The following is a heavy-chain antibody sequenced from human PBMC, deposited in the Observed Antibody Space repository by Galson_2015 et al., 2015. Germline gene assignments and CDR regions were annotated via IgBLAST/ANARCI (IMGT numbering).Heavy chain of an antibody. Sequence: CAISGDSVSSHTAGWNWIRQSPSRGLEWLGRTYYRSQWYNDYAESVKSRITINPDTSKNQFSLHLNSVTPEDTAVYYCARVAVTAFDFWGQGTLVTVSS. CDR1: GDSVSSHTAG. J-gene: IGHJ4*02. D-gene: IGHD2-21*02. CDR2: TYYRSQWYN. V-gene: IGHV6-1*01. CDR3: ARVAVTAFDF.